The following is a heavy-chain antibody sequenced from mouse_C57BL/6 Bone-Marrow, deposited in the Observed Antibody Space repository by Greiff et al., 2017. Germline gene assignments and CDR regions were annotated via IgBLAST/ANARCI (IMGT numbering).Heavy chain of an antibody. CDR1: GYTFTSYW. V-gene: IGHV1-55*01. J-gene: IGHJ3*01. D-gene: IGHD2-5*01. CDR3: ADYSNGFAY. Sequence: HVQLQPPWAELVKPGASVKMSCKASGYTFTSYWITWVKQRPGQGLEWIGDIYPGSGSTNYNEKFKSKGTLTVDTSSSTAYMQLSSLTSEDAAVYYCADYSNGFAYWGQGTLVTVSA. CDR2: IYPGSGST.